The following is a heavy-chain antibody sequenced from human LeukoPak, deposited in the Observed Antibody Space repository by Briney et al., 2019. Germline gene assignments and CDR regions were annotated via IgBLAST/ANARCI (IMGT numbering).Heavy chain of an antibody. D-gene: IGHD1-20*01. CDR3: AREPRWRYNWNRIDY. Sequence: SETLSLTCTVSGYSISSGYYWGWIRQPPGKGLEWIGSIYHSGSTYYNPSLKSRVTVSVDTSKNQFSLKLSSVTAADTAVYYCAREPRWRYNWNRIDYWGQGTLVTVSS. CDR2: IYHSGST. J-gene: IGHJ4*02. V-gene: IGHV4-38-2*02. CDR1: GYSISSGYY.